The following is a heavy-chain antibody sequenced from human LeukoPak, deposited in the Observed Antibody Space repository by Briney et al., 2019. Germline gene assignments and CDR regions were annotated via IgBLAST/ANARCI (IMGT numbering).Heavy chain of an antibody. CDR3: ARGRQQLRYYFGY. J-gene: IGHJ4*02. CDR1: GGTFSSYA. Sequence: SVKVSCKASGGTFSSYAISWVRQAPGQGLEWMGGIIPIFGTANYAQKFQGRVTITADESASTAYMELSSLRSEDTAVYYCARGRQQLRYYFGYWGQGTLVTVSS. V-gene: IGHV1-69*13. CDR2: IIPIFGTA. D-gene: IGHD6-13*01.